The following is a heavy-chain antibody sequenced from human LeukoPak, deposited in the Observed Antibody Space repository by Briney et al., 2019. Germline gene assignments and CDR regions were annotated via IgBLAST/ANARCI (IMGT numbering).Heavy chain of an antibody. J-gene: IGHJ4*02. CDR2: IRYDGSNK. CDR3: AKDLERHIVVVTASAVDY. D-gene: IGHD2-21*02. V-gene: IGHV3-30*02. CDR1: GFTSSSYG. Sequence: GGSLRLSCAASGFTSSSYGMHWVRQAPGKGLEWVAFIRYDGSNKYYADSVKGRFTISRDNSKNTLYLQMNSLRAEDTAVYYCAKDLERHIVVVTASAVDYWGQGTLVTVSS.